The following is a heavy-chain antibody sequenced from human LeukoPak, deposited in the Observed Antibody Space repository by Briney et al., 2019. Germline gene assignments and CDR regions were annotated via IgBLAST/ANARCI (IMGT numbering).Heavy chain of an antibody. J-gene: IGHJ4*02. D-gene: IGHD3-3*01. V-gene: IGHV3-21*01. CDR2: ISSSSSYI. CDR3: ARGDYDSWSGYPY. CDR1: GFTFSSYS. Sequence: GGSLRLSCAASGFTFSSYSMNWVRQAPGKWLEWVSSISSSSSYIYYADSVKGRFTISRDNAKNSLYLQMNSLRAEDTAVYYCARGDYDSWSGYPYWGKGTLVTVSS.